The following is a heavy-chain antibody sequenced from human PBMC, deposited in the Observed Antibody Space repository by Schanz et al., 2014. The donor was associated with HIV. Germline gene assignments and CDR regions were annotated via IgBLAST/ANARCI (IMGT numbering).Heavy chain of an antibody. J-gene: IGHJ3*02. CDR1: GFMFSSYG. D-gene: IGHD4-17*01. Sequence: EVQVLESGGGLVQPGGSLRLSCAASGFMFSSYGMSWVRQAPGKGLEWVSIVSSGGSRTYYADSLKGRFTISRDNSKNTVYLQMNSLRAEDTAVYYCAKDPTYGDYGGDAFDIWGQGTMVTVSS. CDR2: VSSGGSRT. CDR3: AKDPTYGDYGGDAFDI. V-gene: IGHV3-23*01.